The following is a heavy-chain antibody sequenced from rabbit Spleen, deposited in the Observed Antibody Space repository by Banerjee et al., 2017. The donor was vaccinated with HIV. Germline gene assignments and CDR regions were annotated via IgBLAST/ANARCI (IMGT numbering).Heavy chain of an antibody. D-gene: IGHD4-1*01. CDR2: INTVTGKP. CDR3: ARDLAGAIGWNFYL. J-gene: IGHJ4*01. CDR1: GVSLNDKDV. V-gene: IGHV1S45*01. Sequence: EQLEESGGGLVKPEGSLTLTCKASGVSLNDKDVMCWVRQAPGKGLEWIACINTVTGKPVYATWAKGRFAISTTSSTTVTLQMTSLTAADTATYFCARDLAGAIGWNFYLWGPGTLVTVS.